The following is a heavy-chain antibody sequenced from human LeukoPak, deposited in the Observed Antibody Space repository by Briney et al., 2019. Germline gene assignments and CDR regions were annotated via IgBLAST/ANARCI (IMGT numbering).Heavy chain of an antibody. V-gene: IGHV4-34*01. D-gene: IGHD4-11*01. J-gene: IGHJ4*02. CDR3: ARDVTTPSPVDY. CDR1: GGSFSGYY. CDR2: INHSGSI. Sequence: PSETLSLTCAVYGGSFSGYYWSWIRQPPGKGLEWIGEINHSGSINYNPSLKSRVTISVDTSKNQFSLKLSSVTAADTAVYYCARDVTTPSPVDYWGQGTLVTVSS.